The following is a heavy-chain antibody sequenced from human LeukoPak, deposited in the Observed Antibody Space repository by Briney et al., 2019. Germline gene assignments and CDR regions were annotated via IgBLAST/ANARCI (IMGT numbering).Heavy chain of an antibody. CDR3: ARARPGSYLDF. CDR2: VNTDGSIT. D-gene: IGHD1-26*01. Sequence: EGSLRLSCAASGFTFDNYWFHWVRQLPGRGLVWVARVNTDGSITTYADSVKGRFTISRDNTKNTVHLQMHSLRVEDTAVYYCARARPGSYLDFWGQRALVTVSS. CDR1: GFTFDNYW. V-gene: IGHV3-74*03. J-gene: IGHJ4*02.